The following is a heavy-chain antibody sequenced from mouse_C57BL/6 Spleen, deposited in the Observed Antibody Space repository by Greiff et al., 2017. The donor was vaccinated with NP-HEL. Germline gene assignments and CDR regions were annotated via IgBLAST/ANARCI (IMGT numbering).Heavy chain of an antibody. D-gene: IGHD2-4*01. CDR2: IYPGSGST. V-gene: IGHV1-55*01. J-gene: IGHJ3*01. CDR1: GYTFTSYW. CDR3: AREGDDDDGAWFAY. Sequence: QVQLQQSGAELVKPGASVKMSCKASGYTFTSYWITWVKQRPGQGLEWIGDIYPGSGSTNYNEKFKSKATLTVDTSSSTAYMQLSSLTSEDSAVYYCAREGDDDDGAWFAYWGQGTLVTVSA.